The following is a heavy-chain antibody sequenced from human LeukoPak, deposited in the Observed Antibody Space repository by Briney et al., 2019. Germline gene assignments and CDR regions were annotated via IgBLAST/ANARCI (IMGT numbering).Heavy chain of an antibody. J-gene: IGHJ4*02. Sequence: GGSLRLSCAASGFIFSSYGMSWVRQAPGKGLEWVSAISGSGGSTYYADSVKGRFTISRDNSKNTLYLQMNSLRAEDTAVYYCARGGATIATGFDYWGQGTLVSVST. CDR1: GFIFSSYG. V-gene: IGHV3-23*01. D-gene: IGHD5-24*01. CDR2: ISGSGGST. CDR3: ARGGATIATGFDY.